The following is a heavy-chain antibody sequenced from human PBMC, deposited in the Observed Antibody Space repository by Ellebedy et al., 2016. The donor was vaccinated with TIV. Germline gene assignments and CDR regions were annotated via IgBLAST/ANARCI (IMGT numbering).Heavy chain of an antibody. J-gene: IGHJ5*01. CDR2: VNPDSGGA. CDR3: ARNPPTYNWVDS. Sequence: ASVKVSCKASGYALTDNYIHWVRQAPGQGLEWMGWVNPDSGGASYAQKFQGRLTMTRDTSISTAFMELDRLRSVTAADTAVYYCARNPPTYNWVDSWGQGTLVTVSS. CDR1: GYALTDNY. V-gene: IGHV1-2*02.